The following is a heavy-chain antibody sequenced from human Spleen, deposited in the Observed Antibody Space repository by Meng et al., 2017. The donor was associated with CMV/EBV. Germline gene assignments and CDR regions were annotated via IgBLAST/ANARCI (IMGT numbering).Heavy chain of an antibody. CDR1: GGSTSSSSYY. CDR3: ARLGYSFGRYFDY. V-gene: IGHV4-39*01. D-gene: IGHD5-18*01. J-gene: IGHJ4*02. Sequence: SQTLSLTCAVSGGSTSSSSYYWAWIRQPPGKGLEWIGRIYYNGNTHYNPSLKSRVTISIDTSKNQFSLSLSSVTAADMAVYYCARLGYSFGRYFDYWGQVILFTVSS. CDR2: IYYNGNT.